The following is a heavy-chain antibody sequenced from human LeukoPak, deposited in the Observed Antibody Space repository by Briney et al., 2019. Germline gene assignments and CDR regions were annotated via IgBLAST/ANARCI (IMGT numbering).Heavy chain of an antibody. Sequence: SVKVSCKASGGTFSSYAISWVRQAPGQGLEWLGSIIPILGIANYAQKFQGRVTITADKSTSTAYMELSSLRSEDTAVYYCARDDSYGYFDYWGQGTLVTVSS. D-gene: IGHD5-18*01. CDR1: GGTFSSYA. V-gene: IGHV1-69*04. CDR2: IIPILGIA. CDR3: ARDDSYGYFDY. J-gene: IGHJ4*02.